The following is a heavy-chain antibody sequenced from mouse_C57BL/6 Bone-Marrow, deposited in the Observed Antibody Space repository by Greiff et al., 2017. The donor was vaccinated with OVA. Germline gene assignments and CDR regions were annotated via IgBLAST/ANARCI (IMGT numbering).Heavy chain of an antibody. D-gene: IGHD1-1*01. Sequence: QVQLQQSGAELVRPGTSVKMSCKASGYTFTNYWIGWAKQRPGHGLEWIGYIFPGGGYTNYNEKFQGKATLTADKSSSTAYMQVISLTSKATAIYDCARLVTTVFDYWGRGTTLTVSS. V-gene: IGHV1-63*01. J-gene: IGHJ2*01. CDR1: GYTFTNYW. CDR2: IFPGGGYT. CDR3: ARLVTTVFDY.